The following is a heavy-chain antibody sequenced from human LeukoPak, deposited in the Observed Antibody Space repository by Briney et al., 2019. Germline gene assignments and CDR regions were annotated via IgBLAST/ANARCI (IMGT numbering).Heavy chain of an antibody. D-gene: IGHD6-19*01. Sequence: GGSLRLSCAASGFTFSDYYMSWIRQAPGKGLEWISYISSSGSTIYYADSVKGQFTISRDNAKNSLYLQMNSLRAEDTAVYYCARGEEQQWLVNFDYWGQGTLVTVSS. CDR2: ISSSGSTI. CDR1: GFTFSDYY. V-gene: IGHV3-11*01. J-gene: IGHJ4*02. CDR3: ARGEEQQWLVNFDY.